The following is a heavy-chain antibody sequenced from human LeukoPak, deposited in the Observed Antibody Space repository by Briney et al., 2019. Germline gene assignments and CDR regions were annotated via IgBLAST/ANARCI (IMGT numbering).Heavy chain of an antibody. V-gene: IGHV4-59*11. CDR2: VFDSGRT. Sequence: SETLSLTCTLSGGSMTTHHWNWIRQTPGKGLEGIGYVFDSGRTKVNPSLKSRVTLSADTSKNQLSLRLSSVTAADTAMYYCTTIKRGDIFGYFDFWGQGILVTVSS. CDR1: GGSMTTHH. J-gene: IGHJ4*02. D-gene: IGHD5-18*01. CDR3: TTIKRGDIFGYFDF.